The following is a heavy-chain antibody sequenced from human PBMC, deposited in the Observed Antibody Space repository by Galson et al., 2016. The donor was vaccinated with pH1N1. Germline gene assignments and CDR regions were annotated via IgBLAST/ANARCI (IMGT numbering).Heavy chain of an antibody. CDR2: IDYSGST. Sequence: CAISGGSISSTSYYWGWIRQPPGRGLEWIGSIDYSGSTYYNPSLKSRVTISVDTSKNQFSLKLSSVTAADTAVYYCARRSYGDYVGYFDYWGQGTLVTVSS. V-gene: IGHV4-39*01. D-gene: IGHD4-17*01. J-gene: IGHJ4*02. CDR3: ARRSYGDYVGYFDY. CDR1: GGSISSTSYY.